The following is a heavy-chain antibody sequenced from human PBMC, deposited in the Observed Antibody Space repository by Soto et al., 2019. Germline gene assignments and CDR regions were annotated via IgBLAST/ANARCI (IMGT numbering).Heavy chain of an antibody. V-gene: IGHV1-69*01. J-gene: IGHJ2*01. CDR1: GGTFSSYA. Sequence: QVQLVQSGAEVKKPGSSVKVSCKASGGTFSSYAISWVRQAPGQGLEWMGGIIPIFGTANYAQKFQGRVTITADESTSTAYMELSSLISEDTAVYYCAVEMATRTIIRYFDLWGRGTLVTVSS. D-gene: IGHD5-12*01. CDR3: AVEMATRTIIRYFDL. CDR2: IIPIFGTA.